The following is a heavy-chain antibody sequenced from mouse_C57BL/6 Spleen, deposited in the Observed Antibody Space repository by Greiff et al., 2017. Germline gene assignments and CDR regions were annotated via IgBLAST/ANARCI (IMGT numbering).Heavy chain of an antibody. J-gene: IGHJ4*01. D-gene: IGHD2-5*01. Sequence: QVQLQQPGAELVKPGASVKLSCKASGYTFTSYWMHWVKQRPGQGLEWIGMIHPNSGSTNYNEKFKSKAKLTVDKSSSTAYMQLSSLTSEDSAVYYCARSGSNYPYYAMDYWGQGTSVTVSS. CDR1: GYTFTSYW. CDR2: IHPNSGST. CDR3: ARSGSNYPYYAMDY. V-gene: IGHV1-64*01.